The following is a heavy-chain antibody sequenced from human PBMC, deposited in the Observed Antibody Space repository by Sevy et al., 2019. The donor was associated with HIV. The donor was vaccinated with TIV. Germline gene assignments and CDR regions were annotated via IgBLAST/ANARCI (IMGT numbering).Heavy chain of an antibody. CDR3: ARENVYSSWSGGWFHP. V-gene: IGHV3-53*01. Sequence: GGSLRLSCAASGFTVSSNYMSWVRQAPGKGLEWVSVIHSGGRTYYADSVKGRFSISRDNSKNTLYLHMNSLGAEDTAVYYCARENVYSSWSGGWFHPWGQGTLVTVSS. J-gene: IGHJ5*02. CDR2: IHSGGRT. CDR1: GFTVSSNY. D-gene: IGHD6-6*01.